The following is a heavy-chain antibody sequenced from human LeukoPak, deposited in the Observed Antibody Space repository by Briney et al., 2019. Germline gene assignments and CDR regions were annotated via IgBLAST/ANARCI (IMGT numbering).Heavy chain of an antibody. CDR2: IIPIFGTA. Sequence: SVKVSCKASGGTFSSYAISWVRQAPGQGLEWMGGIIPIFGTANYAQKFQGRVTITTDESTSTAYMELSSLRSEDTAMYYCARELTTAKYDFDYWGQGTLVTVSS. V-gene: IGHV1-69*05. D-gene: IGHD4-11*01. J-gene: IGHJ4*02. CDR3: ARELTTAKYDFDY. CDR1: GGTFSSYA.